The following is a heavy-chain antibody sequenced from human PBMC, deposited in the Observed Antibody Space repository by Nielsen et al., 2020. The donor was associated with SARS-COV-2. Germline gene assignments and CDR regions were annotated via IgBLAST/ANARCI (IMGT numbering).Heavy chain of an antibody. CDR3: AREGFGGGTTDY. CDR2: IRVHSGDA. D-gene: IGHD1-14*01. J-gene: IGHJ4*02. Sequence: ASVKVSCKASGYTFSTYGITWMRQAPGQGLEWMGWIRVHSGDANYAQNLQGRVTMTTDTSTNTAYMELRSLTSDDTAVYYCAREGFGGGTTDYWGQGTLVTVSS. CDR1: GYTFSTYG. V-gene: IGHV1-18*01.